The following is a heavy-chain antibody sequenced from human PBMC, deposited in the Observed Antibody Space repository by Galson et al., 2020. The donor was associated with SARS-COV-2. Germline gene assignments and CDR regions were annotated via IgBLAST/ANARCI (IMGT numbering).Heavy chain of an antibody. V-gene: IGHV2-5*02. CDR2: IYWDDEK. Sequence: KMSGLTLVKPTQTLTLTCTFSGFSLTTYRVGVGWIRQPPGKALEWLAIIYWDDEKRYSPSLSSRLTITKDTSKNQVVLTITNMDPVDTATYYCAYRPKPVTTVTTSVNYFDHWGQGMLVTVSS. D-gene: IGHD4-17*01. CDR3: AYRPKPVTTVTTSVNYFDH. CDR1: GFSLTTYRVG. J-gene: IGHJ4*02.